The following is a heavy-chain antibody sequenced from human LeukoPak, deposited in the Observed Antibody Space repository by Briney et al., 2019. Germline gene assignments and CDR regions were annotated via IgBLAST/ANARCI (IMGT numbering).Heavy chain of an antibody. CDR2: INQDGSEK. CDR3: ARDSLAAAGLASDY. J-gene: IGHJ4*02. Sequence: PGGSLRLSCAASGFPFSSHWLSWFRQSPGKGLEWVAHINQDGSEKYYVDSVKGRFTISRDNAKNSLYLQMNSLRAEDTAVYYCARDSLAAAGLASDYWGQGTLVTVSS. D-gene: IGHD6-13*01. V-gene: IGHV3-7*01. CDR1: GFPFSSHW.